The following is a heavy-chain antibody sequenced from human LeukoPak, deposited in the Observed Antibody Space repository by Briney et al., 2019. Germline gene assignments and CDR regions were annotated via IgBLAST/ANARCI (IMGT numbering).Heavy chain of an antibody. CDR2: IYSNNT. CDR3: ARRAGAYSHPYDY. V-gene: IGHV3-53*01. CDR1: GFTVSSNS. D-gene: IGHD4/OR15-4a*01. J-gene: IGHJ4*02. Sequence: GGSLRLSCTVSGFTVSSNSMSWVRQAPGKGLEWVSFIYSNNTHYSDSVKGRFTISRDNSKNTLYLQMNSLRAEDTAVYYCARRAGAYSHPYDYWGQGTLVTVSS.